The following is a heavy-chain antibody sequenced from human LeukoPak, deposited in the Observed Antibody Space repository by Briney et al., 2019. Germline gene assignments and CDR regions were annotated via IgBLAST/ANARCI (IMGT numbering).Heavy chain of an antibody. J-gene: IGHJ4*02. D-gene: IGHD6-19*01. Sequence: GASVKVSCKASGYTFTSYGISWVRQAPGQGLEWMGWISAYNGNTNYAQKLQGRVTMTTDTSTSTAYMGLRSLRSDDTAVYYCARAGYSSGWYRGFDYWGQGTLVTVSS. CDR2: ISAYNGNT. CDR1: GYTFTSYG. CDR3: ARAGYSSGWYRGFDY. V-gene: IGHV1-18*01.